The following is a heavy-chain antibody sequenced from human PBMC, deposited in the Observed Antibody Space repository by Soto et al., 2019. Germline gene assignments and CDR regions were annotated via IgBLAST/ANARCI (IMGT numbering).Heavy chain of an antibody. J-gene: IGHJ4*02. CDR2: TYYRSRWYN. CDR1: GDSVSSNSAA. D-gene: IGHD5-12*01. V-gene: IGHV6-1*01. CDR3: ARDRQGDGYTDY. Sequence: SQTLSLTCAISGDSVSSNSAAWNWIRQSPSGGLEWLGRTYYRSRWYNDYAISVRSRKTINPDTSKNQFSLHLISVTVADTAVYYCARDRQGDGYTDYWGQGTLVTVSS.